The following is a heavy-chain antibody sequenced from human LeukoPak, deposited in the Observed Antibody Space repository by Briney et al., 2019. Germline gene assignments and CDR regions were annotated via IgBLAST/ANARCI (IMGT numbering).Heavy chain of an antibody. V-gene: IGHV4-39*02. CDR2: ITERGST. Sequence: SETLSLTCSVSGGSINSGNYYWGWIRQSPGKGLEWIGEITERGSTNYNPSLKSRVTISRDTSKNHFSLKVSSVTAADTAVYYCARGPITEDGPFHSPNAWGQGTLVTVSS. CDR3: ARGPITEDGPFHSPNA. J-gene: IGHJ5*02. D-gene: IGHD5-24*01. CDR1: GGSINSGNYY.